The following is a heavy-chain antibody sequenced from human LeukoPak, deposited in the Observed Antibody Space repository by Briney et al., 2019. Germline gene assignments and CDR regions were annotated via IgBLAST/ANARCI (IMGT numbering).Heavy chain of an antibody. CDR3: ARDSKTIFGVVISYWYFDL. CDR1: GGSISRGDYY. Sequence: SQTLSLTCTVSGGSISRGDYYWGWIRQPPWKGLEWIGYIYYSGSTYYNPSLKRQVTISVDTSKNQFSLKPSSVTAADTAVYYCARDSKTIFGVVISYWYFDLWGRGTLVTVSS. V-gene: IGHV4-30-4*08. D-gene: IGHD3-3*01. J-gene: IGHJ2*01. CDR2: IYYSGST.